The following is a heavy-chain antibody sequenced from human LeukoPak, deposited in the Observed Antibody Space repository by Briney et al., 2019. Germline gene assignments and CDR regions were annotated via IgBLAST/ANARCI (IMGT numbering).Heavy chain of an antibody. CDR1: GFTIDDYG. J-gene: IGHJ3*02. CDR2: INWNSGST. Sequence: GGSLRLSCAASGFTIDDYGMGWVRQPPGKGLEWVSGINWNSGSTGYADSVKGRFTISRDNAKNSLYLQMNSLRAEDTALYYCARDQSVVVGRAFDIWGQGTMVTVSS. CDR3: ARDQSVVVGRAFDI. D-gene: IGHD2-2*01. V-gene: IGHV3-20*04.